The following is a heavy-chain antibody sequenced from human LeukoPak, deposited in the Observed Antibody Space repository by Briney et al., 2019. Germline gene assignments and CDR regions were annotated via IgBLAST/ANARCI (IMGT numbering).Heavy chain of an antibody. CDR1: GGSISSGSYY. Sequence: SETLSLTCTVSGGSISSGSYYWSWIRQPAGKGLEWIGRIYTSGSTNYNPSLKSRVTISVDTSKNQFSLKLSSVTAADTAVYYCAREDGSSWYSVSAFDIWGQGTMVTVSS. CDR2: IYTSGST. D-gene: IGHD6-13*01. J-gene: IGHJ3*02. CDR3: AREDGSSWYSVSAFDI. V-gene: IGHV4-61*02.